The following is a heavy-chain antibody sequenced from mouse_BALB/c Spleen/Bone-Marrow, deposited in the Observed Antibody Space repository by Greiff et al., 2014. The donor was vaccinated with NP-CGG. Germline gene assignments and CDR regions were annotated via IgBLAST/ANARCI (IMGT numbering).Heavy chain of an antibody. CDR2: ISTYSGNT. Sequence: QVQLQQSGPELVRPGVSVKISCKGSGYTFTDYAMHWVKQSHAKSLEWIGVISTYSGNTSYNQKFKGKATMTVDKSSSTAYMELARLTSEDSAIYYCASYGSSYYAMDYWGQGTSVTVSS. CDR3: ASYGSSYYAMDY. J-gene: IGHJ4*01. D-gene: IGHD1-1*01. CDR1: GYTFTDYA. V-gene: IGHV1-67*01.